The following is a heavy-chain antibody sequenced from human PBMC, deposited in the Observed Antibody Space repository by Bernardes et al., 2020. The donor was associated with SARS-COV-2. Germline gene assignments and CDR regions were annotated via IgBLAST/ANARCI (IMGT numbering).Heavy chain of an antibody. D-gene: IGHD2-15*01. CDR1: GGSISSYY. Sequence: TLSLTCTVSGGSISSYYWSWIRQPPGKGLEWIGYIYYSGSTNYNPSLKSRVTISVDTSKNQFSLKLSSVTAADTAVYYCARKALGYCSGGSCYTGFDYWGQGTLVTVSS. J-gene: IGHJ4*02. CDR2: IYYSGST. CDR3: ARKALGYCSGGSCYTGFDY. V-gene: IGHV4-59*01.